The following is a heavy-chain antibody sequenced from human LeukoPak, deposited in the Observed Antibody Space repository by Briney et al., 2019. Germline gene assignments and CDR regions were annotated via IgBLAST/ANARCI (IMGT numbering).Heavy chain of an antibody. CDR3: ATATGHYDFWSGYPTDAFDI. Sequence: ASVKVSCKASGGTFSSYAISWVRQAPGQGLEWMGGIIPIFGTANYAQKFQGRVTMTEDTFTDTAYMELSSLRSEDTAVYYCATATGHYDFWSGYPTDAFDIWGQGTMVTVSS. CDR1: GGTFSSYA. D-gene: IGHD3-3*01. CDR2: IIPIFGTA. J-gene: IGHJ3*02. V-gene: IGHV1-69*06.